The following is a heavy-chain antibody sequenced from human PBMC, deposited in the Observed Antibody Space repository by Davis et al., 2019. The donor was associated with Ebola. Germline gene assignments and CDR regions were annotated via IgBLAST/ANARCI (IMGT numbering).Heavy chain of an antibody. Sequence: PGGSLRLSCAASGFTFSSYWMHWVRQAPGKGLVWVSRINSDGSSTSYADSVKGRFTISRDNAKNTLYLQMNSLRAEDTAVYYCARTTYYYDSSGYQGGWFDPWGQGTLVTVSS. J-gene: IGHJ5*02. D-gene: IGHD3-22*01. V-gene: IGHV3-74*01. CDR1: GFTFSSYW. CDR3: ARTTYYYDSSGYQGGWFDP. CDR2: INSDGSST.